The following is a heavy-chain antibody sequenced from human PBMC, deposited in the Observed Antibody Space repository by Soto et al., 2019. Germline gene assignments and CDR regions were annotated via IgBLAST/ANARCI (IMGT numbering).Heavy chain of an antibody. D-gene: IGHD6-13*01. CDR1: RVNIFSNSAS. Sequence: SQGLTRRCAISRVNIFSNSASWNWIKQYPSRGLEWLGRTYYRSKWYNDYAVSVKSRITINPDTSKNQFSLQLNSVTPEDTAVYYCARDRSSSWYGLDPWGQGTLVTVSS. J-gene: IGHJ5*02. CDR3: ARDRSSSWYGLDP. CDR2: TYYRSKWYN. V-gene: IGHV6-1*01.